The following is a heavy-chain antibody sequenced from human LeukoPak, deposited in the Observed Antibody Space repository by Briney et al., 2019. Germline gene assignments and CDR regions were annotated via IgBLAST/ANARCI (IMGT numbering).Heavy chain of an antibody. J-gene: IGHJ3*01. CDR3: ARPGYTAGYDL. Sequence: GGSLRLSCAASGFTFSSYWMSWVRQAPGKGLEWVADIKQDGSEKYYVDSVKGRFTISRDNAKNLLYLQVNSLRAEDTAVYYCARPGYTAGYDLWGQGTLVTVSS. CDR2: IKQDGSEK. V-gene: IGHV3-7*01. CDR1: GFTFSSYW. D-gene: IGHD3-9*01.